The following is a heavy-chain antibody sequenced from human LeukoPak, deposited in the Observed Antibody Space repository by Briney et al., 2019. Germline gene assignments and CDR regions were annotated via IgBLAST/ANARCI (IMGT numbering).Heavy chain of an antibody. Sequence: SVKVSCKASGGTFSSYAISWVRQAPGQGLKWMGGIIPIFGTANYAQKFQGRVTITADESTSTAYMELSSLRSEDTAVYYCARDQGITGTTGNWFDPWGQGTLVTVSS. D-gene: IGHD1-7*01. J-gene: IGHJ5*02. CDR3: ARDQGITGTTGNWFDP. CDR2: IIPIFGTA. CDR1: GGTFSSYA. V-gene: IGHV1-69*01.